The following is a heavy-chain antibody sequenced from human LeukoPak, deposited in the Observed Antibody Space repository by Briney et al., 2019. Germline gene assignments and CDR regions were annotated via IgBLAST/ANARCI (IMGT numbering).Heavy chain of an antibody. J-gene: IGHJ6*02. CDR3: AREAWVSGDSKYRYYGIDV. V-gene: IGHV4-59*01. Sequence: PSETLSLTCTVSGASFSSYYWSWIRQPPGKGLEWIGYIDYSGSTNYTPSLKSRVTISVDTSKNQFSLKLSSVTAADTALYYCAREAWVSGDSKYRYYGIDVWGQGTTVTVSS. D-gene: IGHD4-17*01. CDR2: IDYSGST. CDR1: GASFSSYY.